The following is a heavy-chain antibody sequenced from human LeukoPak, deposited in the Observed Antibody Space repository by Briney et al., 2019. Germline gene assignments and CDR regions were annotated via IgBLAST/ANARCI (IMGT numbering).Heavy chain of an antibody. Sequence: GGSLRLSCAASGFTFSTYAMSWVRQAPGKGLEWVSVIYSGGSTYYADSVKGRFTISRDNSKNTLYLQMNSLRAEDTAVYYCALGRDGYNSDDWGQGTLVTVSS. CDR3: ALGRDGYNSDD. CDR2: IYSGGST. D-gene: IGHD5-24*01. CDR1: GFTFSTYA. J-gene: IGHJ4*02. V-gene: IGHV3-66*01.